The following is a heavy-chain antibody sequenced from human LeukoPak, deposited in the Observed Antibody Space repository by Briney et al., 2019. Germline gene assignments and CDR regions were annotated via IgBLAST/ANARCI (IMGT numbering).Heavy chain of an antibody. CDR1: GFTFTSSA. Sequence: ASVKASCKASGFTFTSSAMQWVRQARGQRLEWIGWIVVGSGNTNYAQKFQERVTITRDMSTSTAYMELSSLRSEDTAVYYCASRPLRYYYYGMDVWGQGTTVTVSS. D-gene: IGHD3-16*01. CDR3: ASRPLRYYYYGMDV. V-gene: IGHV1-58*02. J-gene: IGHJ6*02. CDR2: IVVGSGNT.